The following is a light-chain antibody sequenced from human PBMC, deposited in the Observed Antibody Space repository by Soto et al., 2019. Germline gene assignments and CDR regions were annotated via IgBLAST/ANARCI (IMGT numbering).Light chain of an antibody. J-gene: IGLJ1*01. V-gene: IGLV2-14*01. CDR1: SSDIGRYNF. CDR2: EAT. Sequence: QSVLTQPASMSGSPGQSITISCTGTSSDIGRYNFVSWYQHHPGKAPKLIIYEATKRPSGVSYRFSGSKSGNTASLTISGLQAEDEADYYCTSYTITSPYVFGTGNKVT. CDR3: TSYTITSPYV.